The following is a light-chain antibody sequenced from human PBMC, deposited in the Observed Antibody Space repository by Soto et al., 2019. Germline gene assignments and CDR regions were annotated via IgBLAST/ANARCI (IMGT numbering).Light chain of an antibody. CDR1: QSISSN. V-gene: IGKV3-15*01. Sequence: EIVLTQSPATLSLSPWERATLSCRASQSISSNLAWYQQKPGQAPRLLMFRTSSRATGFPARFSGSGSGTEFNLTISSLQSEDFGVYYCQQYNNWPRATFGGGTKVDIK. CDR2: RTS. CDR3: QQYNNWPRAT. J-gene: IGKJ4*01.